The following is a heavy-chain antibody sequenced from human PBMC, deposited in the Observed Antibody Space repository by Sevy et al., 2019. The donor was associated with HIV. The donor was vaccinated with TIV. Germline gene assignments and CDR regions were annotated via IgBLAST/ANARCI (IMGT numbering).Heavy chain of an antibody. CDR2: IKQDGSEK. J-gene: IGHJ1*01. CDR3: ARIGYSSSSWDF. CDR1: GFTFSRYC. D-gene: IGHD6-6*01. Sequence: GGSLRLSCAASGFTFSRYCMSWVRQAPGKGLEWVANIKQDGSEKDYLDSMKARFTISRDNAKNSVYLQINSLRAEDTAVYYCARIGYSSSSWDFWGQGTLVTVSS. V-gene: IGHV3-7*01.